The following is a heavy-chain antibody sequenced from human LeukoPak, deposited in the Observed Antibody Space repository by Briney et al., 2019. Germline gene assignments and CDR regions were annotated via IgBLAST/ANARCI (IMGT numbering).Heavy chain of an antibody. CDR3: ARGEAGYCSSTSCYGFRWFDP. J-gene: IGHJ5*02. Sequence: SETLSLTCAVYGGSFSGYYWSWLRQPPGKGLEWIGEINHTGSTNYNPSLKSQVTISVDTSKNQFSLKLSSVTAADTAMYYCARGEAGYCSSTSCYGFRWFDPWGQGTLVTVSS. CDR2: INHTGST. D-gene: IGHD2-2*01. CDR1: GGSFSGYY. V-gene: IGHV4-34*01.